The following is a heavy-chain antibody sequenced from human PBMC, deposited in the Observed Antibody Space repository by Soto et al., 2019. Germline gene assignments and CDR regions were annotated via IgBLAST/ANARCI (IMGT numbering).Heavy chain of an antibody. Sequence: QVQLQESGPGLVKPSQTLSLTCTVSGGSISSGGYYWSWIRQHPGKGLEWIGYIYYSGSTYYNPSLKSRVTISVDTSKNPFSLKLSSVTAADTAVYYCARGSPYGDYVGYYFDYWGQGTLVTVSS. CDR1: GGSISSGGYY. CDR2: IYYSGST. CDR3: ARGSPYGDYVGYYFDY. D-gene: IGHD4-17*01. J-gene: IGHJ4*02. V-gene: IGHV4-31*03.